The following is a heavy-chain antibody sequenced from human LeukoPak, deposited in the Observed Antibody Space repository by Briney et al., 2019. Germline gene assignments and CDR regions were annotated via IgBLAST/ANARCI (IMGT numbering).Heavy chain of an antibody. V-gene: IGHV3-48*01. Sequence: PGGSLRLSCAASGFTFSGYSMNWVRQAPGKGLEWVSYISSSSSTIYYAASVKGVFTLFRANAKNSLYLQMNSLSAEDTVVYYCARDHGDYVWGSYRPMFGYWGQGTLVTVSS. D-gene: IGHD3-16*02. CDR2: ISSSSSTI. CDR1: GFTFSGYS. CDR3: ARDHGDYVWGSYRPMFGY. J-gene: IGHJ4*02.